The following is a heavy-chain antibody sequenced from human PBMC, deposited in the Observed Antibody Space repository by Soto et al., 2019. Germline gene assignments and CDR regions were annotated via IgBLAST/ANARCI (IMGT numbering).Heavy chain of an antibody. CDR3: ARVRQLVGYCYYYMDV. CDR1: GYTFTNYG. J-gene: IGHJ6*03. V-gene: IGHV1-18*01. Sequence: QVPLLQSGAEVKKPGASVKVSCKASGYTFTNYGITWVRQAPGQGLEWMGWISAYNGNTHYTQRLQGRVTMTTDTSTSTAYMELRGLRSDDTAVYYCARVRQLVGYCYYYMDVWGKGTTFTVSS. CDR2: ISAYNGNT. D-gene: IGHD6-6*01.